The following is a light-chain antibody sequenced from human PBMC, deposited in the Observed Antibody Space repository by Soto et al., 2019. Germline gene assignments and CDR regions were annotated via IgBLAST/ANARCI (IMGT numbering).Light chain of an antibody. J-gene: IGKJ2*02. V-gene: IGKV3-15*01. CDR3: HQYGGWPRT. CDR1: QSIGTK. CDR2: GAS. Sequence: EIVMTQFPATLSVSPGESATLSCRASQSIGTKVAWFQQKPGQPPRLLMFGASTRAKGVPARFSGIGSGTEFTFTIRSLQSEDFAIYYCHQYGGWPRTFGQGTKVDIK.